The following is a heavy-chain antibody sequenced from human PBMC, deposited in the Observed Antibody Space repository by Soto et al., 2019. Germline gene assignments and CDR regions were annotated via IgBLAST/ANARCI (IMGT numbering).Heavy chain of an antibody. J-gene: IGHJ4*02. CDR3: ARDQGYGGNSLPDY. D-gene: IGHD2-21*02. V-gene: IGHV3-30-3*01. CDR2: ISYDGSNK. Sequence: VQLVESGGGVVQPGRSLRLSCAASGFTFSSYAMHWVRQAPGKGLEWVAVISYDGSNKYYADSVKGRFTISRDNSKNTLYLQMNSLRAEDTAVYYCARDQGYGGNSLPDYWGQGTLVTVSS. CDR1: GFTFSSYA.